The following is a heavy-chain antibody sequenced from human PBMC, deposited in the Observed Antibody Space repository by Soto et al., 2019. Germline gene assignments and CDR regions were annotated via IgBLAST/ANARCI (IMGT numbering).Heavy chain of an antibody. J-gene: IGHJ4*02. CDR3: ARGSQWLVANYFDY. CDR1: GFTFSSYW. CDR2: IKQDGSEK. Sequence: GGSLRLSCAASGFTFSSYWMSWVRQAPGKGLEWVANIKQDGSEKYYVDSVKGRFTISRDNAKNSLYLQMNSLRAEDTAVYYCARGSQWLVANYFDYWGQGTLVTVSS. V-gene: IGHV3-7*01. D-gene: IGHD6-19*01.